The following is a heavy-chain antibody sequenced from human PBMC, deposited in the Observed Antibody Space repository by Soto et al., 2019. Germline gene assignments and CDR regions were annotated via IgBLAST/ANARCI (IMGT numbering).Heavy chain of an antibody. CDR3: ARDRGWFDP. J-gene: IGHJ5*02. CDR2: INPSGGSA. CDR1: GYTFTSYY. V-gene: IGHV1-46*01. Sequence: QVQLVQSGAEVKKPGASVKVSCKASGYTFTSYYMHWVRQATGQGLEWMGIINPSGGSASYAQKFQGRVTMTRDTSTSTDYMELSSLRSEDTAVYYCARDRGWFDPWGQGTLVTVSS.